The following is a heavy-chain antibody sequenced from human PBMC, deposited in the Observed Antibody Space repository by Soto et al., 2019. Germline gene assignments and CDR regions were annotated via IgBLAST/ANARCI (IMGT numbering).Heavy chain of an antibody. V-gene: IGHV1-69*02. CDR1: GGTFSSYT. Sequence: QVQLVQSGAEVKKPGSSVKVSCQASGGTFSSYTISWVRQAPGQGLEWMGRIIPILGIANYAQKFQGRVTITADKSTSTAYRELSRLRSEVTAVYYCARAGAANGGSYYFDYWGQGTLVTVSS. CDR3: ARAGAANGGSYYFDY. J-gene: IGHJ4*02. CDR2: IIPILGIA. D-gene: IGHD6-13*01.